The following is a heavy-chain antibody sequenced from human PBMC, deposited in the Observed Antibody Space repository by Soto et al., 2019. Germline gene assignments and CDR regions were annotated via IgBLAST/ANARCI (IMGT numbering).Heavy chain of an antibody. D-gene: IGHD2-2*01. CDR3: ARAPFIVPVVPAYYMDL. CDR2: IDASSSTI. J-gene: IGHJ6*03. CDR1: GFTFSSYS. Sequence: PGGSLRLSCAASGFTFSSYSMNWVRQAPGKGLEWVAYIDASSSTIKYTDSVKGRFTISRDNAKNSLYVQMNSLRAEDTAVYHCARAPFIVPVVPAYYMDLWGKGTTVTVSS. V-gene: IGHV3-48*01.